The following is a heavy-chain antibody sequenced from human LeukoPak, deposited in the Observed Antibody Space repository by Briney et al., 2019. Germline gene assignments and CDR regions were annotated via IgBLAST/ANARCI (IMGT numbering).Heavy chain of an antibody. CDR1: GFTFSSYG. V-gene: IGHV3-30*18. CDR2: IPYDGSNK. Sequence: PGRSLRLSCAASGFTFSSYGMHWVRQAPGKGLEWVAVIPYDGSNKYYADSVKGRFTISRDNSKNTLYLQMNSLRAEDTAVYYCAKFSNVNYDILTGYYVWGQGTLVTVSS. J-gene: IGHJ4*02. CDR3: AKFSNVNYDILTGYYV. D-gene: IGHD3-9*01.